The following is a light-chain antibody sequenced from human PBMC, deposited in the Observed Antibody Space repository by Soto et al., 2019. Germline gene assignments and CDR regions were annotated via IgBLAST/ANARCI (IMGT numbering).Light chain of an antibody. CDR1: QGIRNL. CDR3: QKYRSVPV. V-gene: IGKV1-27*01. CDR2: AAS. J-gene: IGKJ3*01. Sequence: DIQMTQSPTSLSASVGDRVTITCRASQGIRNLVAWYQQKPGKAPKLLIYAASTLQSGVPSRFSGSGSGRDFTLTINSLQPEDVATYSCQKYRSVPVFGPGTKVEIK.